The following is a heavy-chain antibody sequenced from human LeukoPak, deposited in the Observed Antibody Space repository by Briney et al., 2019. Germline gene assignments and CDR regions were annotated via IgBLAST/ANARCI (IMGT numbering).Heavy chain of an antibody. CDR2: IYYSGST. D-gene: IGHD4-17*01. CDR3: ARHVYGDYDN. CDR1: GGSMKSGSYY. J-gene: IGHJ4*02. V-gene: IGHV4-39*01. Sequence: PSETLSLTCTVSGGSMKSGSYYWTWIRQPAGKGLEWIGSIYYSGSTYYNPSLKSRVTISVDTSKNQFSLKLSSVTAADTAVYYCARHVYGDYDNWGQGTLVTVSS.